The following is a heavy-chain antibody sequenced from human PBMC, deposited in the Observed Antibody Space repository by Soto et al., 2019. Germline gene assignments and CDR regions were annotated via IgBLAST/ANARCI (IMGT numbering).Heavy chain of an antibody. CDR3: ADQYSSGLPRVKYFQH. V-gene: IGHV4-34*01. CDR1: GGSFSGYY. Sequence: QVQLQQWGAGLLKPSETLSLTCAVYGGSFSGYYWSWIRQPPGKGLEWIGEINHSGSTNYNPSLKSPVTISVDTSKNQFSLKLSAVTAADTAVYYCADQYSSGLPRVKYFQHWGQGTLVTVSS. D-gene: IGHD6-19*01. J-gene: IGHJ1*01. CDR2: INHSGST.